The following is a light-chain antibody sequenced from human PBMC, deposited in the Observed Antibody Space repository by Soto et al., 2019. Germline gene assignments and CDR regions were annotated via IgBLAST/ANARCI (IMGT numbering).Light chain of an antibody. CDR2: GTS. CDR1: QDIRNY. Sequence: DIQLTQSPSFLSASIGDRVTITCRASQDIRNYLAWYQQKPGKAPKFLIYGTSTLQSGVPSRFSGSGSGTESTLTISSLQPEDFAPYYCQQAKGYPLTFGGGTKVEIK. J-gene: IGKJ4*01. V-gene: IGKV1-9*01. CDR3: QQAKGYPLT.